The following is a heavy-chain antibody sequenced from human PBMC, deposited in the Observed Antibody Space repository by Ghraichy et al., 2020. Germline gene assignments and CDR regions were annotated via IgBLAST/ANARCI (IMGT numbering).Heavy chain of an antibody. V-gene: IGHV3-15*01. J-gene: IGHJ4*02. D-gene: IGHD3-10*01. Sequence: GESLNISCAASGFTFSNAWMSWVRQAPGKGLEWVGRIKSKTDGGTTDYAAPVKGRFTISRDDSKNTLYLQMNSLKTEDTAVYYCTTDFRRLYGSGSYYPDYWGQGTLVTVSS. CDR1: GFTFSNAW. CDR2: IKSKTDGGTT. CDR3: TTDFRRLYGSGSYYPDY.